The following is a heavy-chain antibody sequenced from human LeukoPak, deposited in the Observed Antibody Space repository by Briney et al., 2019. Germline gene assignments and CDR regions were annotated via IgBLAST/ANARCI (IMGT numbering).Heavy chain of an antibody. D-gene: IGHD6-13*01. CDR2: IYYSGNT. J-gene: IGHJ4*02. CDR3: ARGAAATY. CDR1: GGSISNKY. V-gene: IGHV4-59*01. Sequence: KPSETLSLTCTVSGGSISNKYWSWIRQPPGKGLEWIGYIYYSGNTNYNPSLKSRVTILVDTSKNQVSLKLSSVTAADTAVYYCARGAAATYWGQGTLVTVSS.